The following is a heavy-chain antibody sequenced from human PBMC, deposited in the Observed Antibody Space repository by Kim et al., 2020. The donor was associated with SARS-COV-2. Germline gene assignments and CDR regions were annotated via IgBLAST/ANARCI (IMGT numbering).Heavy chain of an antibody. CDR1: GFTVDDYG. Sequence: GGSLRLSCTPSGFTVDDYGMGWVRQVPGKGLEWVPGTIWVGKGIGYPDSWRGRFTISRDSARNFLHRQMASLRAEDTALYHCARDAYFDDSGFYGLDSWGQGTLVTVSP. J-gene: IGHJ5*01. V-gene: IGHV3-20*01. D-gene: IGHD3-9*01. CDR2: TIWVGKGI. CDR3: ARDAYFDDSGFYGLDS.